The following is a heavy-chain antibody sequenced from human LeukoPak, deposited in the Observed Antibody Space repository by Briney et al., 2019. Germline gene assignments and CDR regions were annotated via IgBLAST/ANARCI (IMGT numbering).Heavy chain of an antibody. CDR1: GGTFSSYA. Sequence: SVKVSCKASGGTFSSYAISWVRQAPGQGLEWMGRIIPILGIANYAQKFQGRVTITADKSTSTAYMELSSLRSEDTAVYYCARDDTIFGVVTYYYYYGMDVRGQGTTVTVSS. D-gene: IGHD3-3*01. V-gene: IGHV1-69*04. CDR3: ARDDTIFGVVTYYYYYGMDV. CDR2: IIPILGIA. J-gene: IGHJ6*02.